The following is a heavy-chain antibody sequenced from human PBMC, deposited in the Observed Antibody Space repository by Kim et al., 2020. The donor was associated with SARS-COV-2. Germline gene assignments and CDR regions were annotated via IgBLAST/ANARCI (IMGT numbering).Heavy chain of an antibody. V-gene: IGHV4-39*01. J-gene: IGHJ5*02. D-gene: IGHD3-10*01. Sequence: LKSRVTISVDTSKNQFSLRLSSVTAAETAVYYCARHRVYGSGATLLFDPWGQGTLVTVSS. CDR3: ARHRVYGSGATLLFDP.